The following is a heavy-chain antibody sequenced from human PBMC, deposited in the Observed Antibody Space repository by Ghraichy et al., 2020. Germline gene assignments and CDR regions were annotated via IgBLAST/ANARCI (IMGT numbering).Heavy chain of an antibody. J-gene: IGHJ6*02. CDR2: IKQDGSEK. V-gene: IGHV3-7*01. CDR1: GFTFSSYW. CDR3: ARDIRDAGLWFGEFMHYGMDV. D-gene: IGHD3-10*01. Sequence: GGSLRLSCAASGFTFSSYWMSWVRQAPGKGLEWVANIKQDGSEKYYVDSVKGRFTISRDNAKNSLYLQMNSLRAEDTAVYYCARDIRDAGLWFGEFMHYGMDVWGQGTTVTVSS.